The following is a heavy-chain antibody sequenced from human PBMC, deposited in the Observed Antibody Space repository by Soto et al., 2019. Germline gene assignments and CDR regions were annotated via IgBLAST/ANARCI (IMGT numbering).Heavy chain of an antibody. J-gene: IGHJ4*02. V-gene: IGHV3-21*06. D-gene: IGHD2-15*01. CDR2: ISGGGDYT. CDR3: ARGGYPRY. Sequence: LRLSCVASGFTFSINGMNWVRQATGKGLEWVSSISGGGDYTYYADSVKGRFTISRDNTKNSLYLQMNSLRADDTAVYYCARGGYPRYWGQGTLVTVS. CDR1: GFTFSING.